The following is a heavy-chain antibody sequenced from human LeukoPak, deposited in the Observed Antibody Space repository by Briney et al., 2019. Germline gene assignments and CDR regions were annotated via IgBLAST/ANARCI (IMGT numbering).Heavy chain of an antibody. Sequence: GGSLRLSCAASGFTFSSYAMHWARQAPGKGLEYVSAISSNGGSTYYANSVKGRFTISRDNSKNTLFLQMGSLRAEDMAVYYCARDWSSSWYSAFDIWGQGTMVTVSS. CDR1: GFTFSSYA. D-gene: IGHD6-13*01. V-gene: IGHV3-64*01. CDR3: ARDWSSSWYSAFDI. CDR2: ISSNGGST. J-gene: IGHJ3*02.